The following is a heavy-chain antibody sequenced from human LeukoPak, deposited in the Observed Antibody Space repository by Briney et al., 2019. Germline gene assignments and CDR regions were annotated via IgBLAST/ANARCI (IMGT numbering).Heavy chain of an antibody. CDR3: ARDLAYGDYIFDY. J-gene: IGHJ4*02. Sequence: GASVKVSCKASGYTFTGYYMHWVRRAPGQGLEWMGWINPNSGGTNYAQKFQGRVTMTRDTSISTAYMKLSRLRSDDTAVYYCARDLAYGDYIFDYWGQGTLVTVSS. CDR2: INPNSGGT. CDR1: GYTFTGYY. D-gene: IGHD4-17*01. V-gene: IGHV1-2*02.